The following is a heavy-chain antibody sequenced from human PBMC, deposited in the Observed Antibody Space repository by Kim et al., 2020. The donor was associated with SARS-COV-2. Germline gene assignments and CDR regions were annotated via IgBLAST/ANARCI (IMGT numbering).Heavy chain of an antibody. CDR2: IDPNGGST. CDR3: ARAPIIFTRPMDV. CDR1: GYAFRSYF. Sequence: ASVKVSCKTPGYAFRSYFIHWVRQAPGQGLEWMGIIDPNGGSTTYPRKAQGRVTMTRDTSTSTVYMELSSLRSEDTAVYFCARAPIIFTRPMDVWGQGTT. D-gene: IGHD3-9*01. J-gene: IGHJ6*02. V-gene: IGHV1-46*01.